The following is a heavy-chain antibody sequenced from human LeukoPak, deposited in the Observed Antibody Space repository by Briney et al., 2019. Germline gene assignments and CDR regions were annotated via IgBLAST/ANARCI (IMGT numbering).Heavy chain of an antibody. CDR1: GFTFSSYG. CDR2: IWYDGSNK. J-gene: IGHJ4*02. D-gene: IGHD6-13*01. V-gene: IGHV3-33*01. CDR3: ARDGTAAGLYFDL. Sequence: GGSLRLSCAASGFTFSSYGMHWVRQAPGKGLEWVAVIWYDGSNKYYADSVKGRLTISRDNTKNSLYLQMSSLRAEDTGVYYCARDGTAAGLYFDLWGQGTLVTVSS.